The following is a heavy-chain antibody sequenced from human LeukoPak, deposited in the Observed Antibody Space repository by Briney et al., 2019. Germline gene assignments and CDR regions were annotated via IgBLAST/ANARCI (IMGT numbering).Heavy chain of an antibody. D-gene: IGHD1-26*01. CDR2: ITDSSSSM. Sequence: PGGSLRLSCAASGFTFSSYTMNWVRQAPGKGLEWVSSITDSSSSMYYADSVKGRFTISRDNAKNSLYLQMNSLRAEDTAVYYCARDFSSGGYYGDYYFDYWGQGTLVTVSS. J-gene: IGHJ4*02. V-gene: IGHV3-21*01. CDR1: GFTFSSYT. CDR3: ARDFSSGGYYGDYYFDY.